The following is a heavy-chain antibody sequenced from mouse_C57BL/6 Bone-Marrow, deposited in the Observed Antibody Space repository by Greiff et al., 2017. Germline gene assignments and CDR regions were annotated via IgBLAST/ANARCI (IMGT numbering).Heavy chain of an antibody. J-gene: IGHJ4*01. V-gene: IGHV1-55*01. D-gene: IGHD3-1*01. CDR3: ARSGSMDY. Sequence: VQLQQPGAELVKPGASVKMSCKASGYTFTSYWITWVKQRPGQGLEWIGDIYPGSGSTKYNEKFKSKATLTVDTSSSTAYMQLSSLTSAVSAVYYSARSGSMDYWGQGTSVTVSS. CDR2: IYPGSGST. CDR1: GYTFTSYW.